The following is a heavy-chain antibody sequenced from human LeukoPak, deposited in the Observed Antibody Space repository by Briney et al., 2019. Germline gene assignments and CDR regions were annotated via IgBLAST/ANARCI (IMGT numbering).Heavy chain of an antibody. CDR2: IYYSGST. V-gene: IGHV4-30-4*01. J-gene: IGHJ4*02. D-gene: IGHD5-24*01. CDR3: ARERDGYSYFTDY. Sequence: PSQTLSLTCTVSGGSISRGDYYWSWIRQPPGKGLEWIGYIYYSGSTDYNPSLKSRVTISVDTSKNQFSLKLSSVTAADTAVYYCARERDGYSYFTDYWGQGALVTVSS. CDR1: GGSISRGDYY.